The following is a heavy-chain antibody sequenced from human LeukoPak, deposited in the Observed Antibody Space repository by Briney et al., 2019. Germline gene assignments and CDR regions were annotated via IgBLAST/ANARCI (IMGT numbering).Heavy chain of an antibody. Sequence: GASVKVSCKASGYTFAGYYMHWVRQAPGQGLEWVGWINPNSGGTNYAQKFQGRVTMTRDTSISTAYMELSRLRSDDTAVYYCARRDRYSYGDYYFDYWGQGTLVTVSS. D-gene: IGHD5-18*01. CDR3: ARRDRYSYGDYYFDY. CDR2: INPNSGGT. CDR1: GYTFAGYY. J-gene: IGHJ4*02. V-gene: IGHV1-2*02.